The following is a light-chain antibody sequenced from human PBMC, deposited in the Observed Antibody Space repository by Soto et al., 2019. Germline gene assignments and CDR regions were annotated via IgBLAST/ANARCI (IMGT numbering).Light chain of an antibody. Sequence: EIVMTQSPATLSVSPGERATLSCRASQSVSSNLAWYQQKPGQAPRLLIYGASTRATGIPARFSGSGSGTEFTLTISSLQSEDFALYYCQQYNNWPPLFGQGTKLEIK. CDR1: QSVSSN. V-gene: IGKV3-15*01. J-gene: IGKJ2*01. CDR2: GAS. CDR3: QQYNNWPPL.